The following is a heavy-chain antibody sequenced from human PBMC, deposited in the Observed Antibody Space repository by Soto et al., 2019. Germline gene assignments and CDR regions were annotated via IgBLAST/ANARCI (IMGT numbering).Heavy chain of an antibody. CDR3: AKDRYCSGGSCYAVDS. V-gene: IGHV3-23*01. CDR2: ISGSGGST. Sequence: GGSLRLSCAASGFTFSSYAMSWVRQAPVKGLEWVSIISGSGGSTYYADSVKGRFTISRDNSKNTLYLQMNSLRAEDTAVYYCAKDRYCSGGSCYAVDSWGQGTLVTVSS. J-gene: IGHJ4*02. D-gene: IGHD2-15*01. CDR1: GFTFSSYA.